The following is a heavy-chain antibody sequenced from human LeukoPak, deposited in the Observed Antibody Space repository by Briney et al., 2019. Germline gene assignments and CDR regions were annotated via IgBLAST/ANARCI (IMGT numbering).Heavy chain of an antibody. D-gene: IGHD2-2*02. CDR2: IIPILGIA. CDR1: GGTFSSYA. CDR3: ARAIPNGRSTLGYCSSTSCYSAFDI. J-gene: IGHJ3*02. Sequence: SVKVSCKASGGTFSSYAISWVRQAPGQGLEWMGRIIPILGIANYAQKFQGRVTITADKSTSTAYMELSSLRSEDTAVYYCARAIPNGRSTLGYCSSTSCYSAFDIWGQGTMVTVSS. V-gene: IGHV1-69*04.